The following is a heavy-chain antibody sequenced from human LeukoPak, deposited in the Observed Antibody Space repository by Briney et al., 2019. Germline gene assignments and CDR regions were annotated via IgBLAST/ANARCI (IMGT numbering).Heavy chain of an antibody. Sequence: GGSLRLSCAASGFTFSSYSMNWVRQAPGKGLEWVSYISSSSKTIYYADSVKGRFTISRDNAKNSLYLQMNSLKTEDTAVYYCTSNTVTQATRARNYYYYGMDVWGQGTTVTVSS. CDR3: TSNTVTQATRARNYYYYGMDV. V-gene: IGHV3-48*01. D-gene: IGHD4-17*01. CDR1: GFTFSSYS. CDR2: ISSSSKTI. J-gene: IGHJ6*02.